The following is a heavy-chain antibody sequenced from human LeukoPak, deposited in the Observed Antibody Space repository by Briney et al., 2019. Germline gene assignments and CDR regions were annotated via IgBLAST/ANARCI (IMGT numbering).Heavy chain of an antibody. CDR3: ARDRAVTTARGGYYYGMDV. Sequence: GGSLRLSCIASGFTFRSYWMSWVCQTPEKGLEWVANIKQDGSEKVYVDSVKGRFTISRDNSKNTLYLQMNSLRAEDTAVYYCARDRAVTTARGGYYYGMDVWGQGTTVTVSS. D-gene: IGHD4-17*01. CDR2: IKQDGSEK. V-gene: IGHV3-7*01. J-gene: IGHJ6*02. CDR1: GFTFRSYW.